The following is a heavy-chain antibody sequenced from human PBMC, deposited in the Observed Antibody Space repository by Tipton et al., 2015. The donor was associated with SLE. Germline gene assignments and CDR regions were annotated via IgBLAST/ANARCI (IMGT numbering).Heavy chain of an antibody. V-gene: IGHV3-7*01. CDR3: AKDRQWLVPDY. J-gene: IGHJ4*02. Sequence: SLRLSCAASGFTFSSYWMSWVRQAPGKGLEWVANIKQDGSEKYYADSVKGRFTISRDNSKNTLYLQMNSLRAEDTAVYYCAKDRQWLVPDYWGQGTLVTVSA. D-gene: IGHD6-19*01. CDR2: IKQDGSEK. CDR1: GFTFSSYW.